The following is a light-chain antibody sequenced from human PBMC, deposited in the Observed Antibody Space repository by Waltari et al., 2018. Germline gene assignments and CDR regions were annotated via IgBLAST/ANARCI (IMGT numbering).Light chain of an antibody. CDR3: VAWDASLSSPV. Sequence: QSVLTQTPSASGTPGQRVTISCAGSSSNIGSNLVYWYQQLPGTAPNLRIHRNTHRAAGVPDRFSGSKSGTSASLAISGLRSEDEAEYYCVAWDASLSSPVFGGGTKLTVL. CDR2: RNT. J-gene: IGLJ2*01. CDR1: SSNIGSNL. V-gene: IGLV1-47*01.